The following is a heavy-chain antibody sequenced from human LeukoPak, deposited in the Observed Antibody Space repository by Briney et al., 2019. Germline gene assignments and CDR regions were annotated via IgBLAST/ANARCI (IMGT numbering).Heavy chain of an antibody. Sequence: GGSLRLSCAASGFTFDDYAMHWVRQAPGKGLEWVSGISWNSGSIGYADSVKGRLTISRDNAKNSLYLQMNSLRAEDTALYYCARRRGFVAVAGTEPFDYWGQGTLVTVSS. CDR3: ARRRGFVAVAGTEPFDY. CDR1: GFTFDDYA. J-gene: IGHJ4*02. V-gene: IGHV3-9*01. CDR2: ISWNSGSI. D-gene: IGHD6-19*01.